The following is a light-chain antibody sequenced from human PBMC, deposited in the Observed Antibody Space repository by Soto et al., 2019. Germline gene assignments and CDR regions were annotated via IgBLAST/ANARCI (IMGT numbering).Light chain of an antibody. CDR2: EVS. J-gene: IGLJ3*02. V-gene: IGLV2-14*01. CDR1: SSDVGGYNY. CDR3: TSFTSSSTWV. Sequence: QSALTRPASVSGSPGQSIAISCTGTSSDVGGYNYVSWYQRHPGEAPKLLIYEVSNRPSGVSNRFSGSKSGYTASLTISELQAEDEADYYCTSFTSSSTWVFGGGTKVTVL.